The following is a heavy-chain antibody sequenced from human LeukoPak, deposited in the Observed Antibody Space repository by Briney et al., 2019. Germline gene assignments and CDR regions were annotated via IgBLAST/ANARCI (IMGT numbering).Heavy chain of an antibody. J-gene: IGHJ4*02. CDR2: ISGRSDYI. Sequence: PGGSLRLSCAASGFTFSNYFMNWVRQAPGKGLEWVSSISGRSDYIMYADSVKGRFTISRDNAKNSLYLHMNSLRVEDAAVYFCARINKGDGAHVDFDYWGQGTLVSVSS. D-gene: IGHD1/OR15-1a*01. V-gene: IGHV3-21*06. CDR3: ARINKGDGAHVDFDY. CDR1: GFTFSNYF.